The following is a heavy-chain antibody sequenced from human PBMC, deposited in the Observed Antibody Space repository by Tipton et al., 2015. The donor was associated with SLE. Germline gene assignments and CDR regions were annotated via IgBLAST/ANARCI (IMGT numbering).Heavy chain of an antibody. J-gene: IGHJ2*01. CDR1: GFTFSSYA. CDR2: ISYDGSNK. CDR3: ARVRSELYWYFDL. D-gene: IGHD3-10*01. V-gene: IGHV3-30*04. Sequence: SLRLSCAASGFTFSSYAMHWVRQAPGKGLEWVAVISYDGSNKYYADSVKGRFTISRDNSKNTLYLQMNSLRAEDTAVYYCARVRSELYWYFDLWGRGTLVTVSS.